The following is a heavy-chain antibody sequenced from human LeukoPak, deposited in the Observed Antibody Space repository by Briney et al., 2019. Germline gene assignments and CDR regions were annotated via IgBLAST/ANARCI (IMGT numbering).Heavy chain of an antibody. CDR1: GYSFNSQG. J-gene: IGHJ3*02. CDR2: INTDSGNP. CDR3: AREILRFDI. Sequence: VASVTVSCKASGYSFNSQGMNWVRQAPGQGLEWMGWINTDSGNPTYAQGFTGRFVFSLDSSVSTAYLQISNLMPEDTAKYYCAREILRFDIWGQGTMVTVSS. V-gene: IGHV7-4-1*02.